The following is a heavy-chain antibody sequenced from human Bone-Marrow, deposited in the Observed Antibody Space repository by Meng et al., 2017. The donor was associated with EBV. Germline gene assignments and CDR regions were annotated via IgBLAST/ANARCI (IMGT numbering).Heavy chain of an antibody. CDR1: GGTFNSDA. D-gene: IGHD3-10*01. V-gene: IGHV1-69*01. CDR3: ASESGRGFTPDY. J-gene: IGHJ4*02. CDR2: LIPMSGAP. Sequence: QVEAGQSGAEVKKPRSSVKVSCWTSGGTFNSDAVSWVRQAPGQGLEWMGGLIPMSGAPHYAQKFQGRVTITADESTSTHYMDLSNLRSDDTAMYYCASESGRGFTPDYWGQGTLVTVSS.